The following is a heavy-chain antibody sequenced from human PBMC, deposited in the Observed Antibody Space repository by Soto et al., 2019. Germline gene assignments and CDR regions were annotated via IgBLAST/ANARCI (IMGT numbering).Heavy chain of an antibody. V-gene: IGHV1-69*01. CDR3: ARSQGSSTSLEIYYYYYYGMDV. Sequence: QVQLVQSGAEVKKPGSSVKVSCKASGGTFSSYAISWLRQAPGQGLEWMGGIIPISDTTNYAQKFKGRDTITAEEYTSTGYMELSSLRAEDTAVYYCARSQGSSTSLEIYYYYYYGMDVWGQGTTVTVSS. J-gene: IGHJ6*02. D-gene: IGHD2-2*01. CDR2: IIPISDTT. CDR1: GGTFSSYA.